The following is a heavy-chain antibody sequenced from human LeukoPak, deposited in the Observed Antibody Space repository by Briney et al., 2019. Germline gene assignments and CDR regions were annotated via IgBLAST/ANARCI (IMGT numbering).Heavy chain of an antibody. D-gene: IGHD3-22*01. CDR2: ISGSGGST. J-gene: IGHJ4*02. Sequence: GGSLRLSCAASGFTFSSYAMSWVRQAPGKGLEWVSAISGSGGSTYYADSVKGRFTISRDNSKNTLYLQMNSLRAEDTAVYYCARDADYYDRTGDLDYWGQGTLVTVSS. V-gene: IGHV3-23*01. CDR3: ARDADYYDRTGDLDY. CDR1: GFTFSSYA.